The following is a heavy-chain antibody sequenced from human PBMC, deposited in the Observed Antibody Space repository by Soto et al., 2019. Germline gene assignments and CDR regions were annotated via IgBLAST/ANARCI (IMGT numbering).Heavy chain of an antibody. CDR2: ISYDGSNK. Sequence: QVQLVESGGGVVQPGRSLRLSCAASGFTFSTYAMYWVRQAPGKGLEWVAIISYDGSNKFYAVSVKGRFTISRDNSKNTLYLQMNSLRAEDTAVYYCARELPGSGKLFDYWGQGTLVTVSS. D-gene: IGHD6-19*01. CDR3: ARELPGSGKLFDY. V-gene: IGHV3-30-3*01. J-gene: IGHJ4*02. CDR1: GFTFSTYA.